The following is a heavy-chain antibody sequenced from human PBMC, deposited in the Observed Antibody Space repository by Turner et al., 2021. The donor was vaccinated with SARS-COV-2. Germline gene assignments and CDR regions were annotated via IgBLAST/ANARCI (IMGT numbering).Heavy chain of an antibody. CDR3: AREGTAMVQNFDY. CDR1: GFIFSSYV. Sequence: QVQLVESGGGVVQPGRSLRRPCAASGFIFSSYVMPWVRQAPGKGLEWVAVIWYDGSNKYYAESVKGRFTISRDNSKNTLYLQMNSLRAEDTAVYYCAREGTAMVQNFDYWGQGTLVTVSS. V-gene: IGHV3-33*01. CDR2: IWYDGSNK. J-gene: IGHJ4*02. D-gene: IGHD5-18*01.